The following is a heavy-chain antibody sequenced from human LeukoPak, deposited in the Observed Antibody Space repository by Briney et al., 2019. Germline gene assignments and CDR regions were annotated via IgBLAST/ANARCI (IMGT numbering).Heavy chain of an antibody. CDR1: GFTFSSYG. J-gene: IGHJ6*02. D-gene: IGHD3-3*01. Sequence: PGGSLRLSCAASGFTFSSYGMHWVRQAPGKGLEWVAVISYDGSNKYYADSVKGRFTISRDNSKNTLYLQMNSLRAEDTAVYYCAKDRLPAAWSGSPGHYYYDMDVWGQGTTVTVSS. CDR2: ISYDGSNK. V-gene: IGHV3-30*18. CDR3: AKDRLPAAWSGSPGHYYYDMDV.